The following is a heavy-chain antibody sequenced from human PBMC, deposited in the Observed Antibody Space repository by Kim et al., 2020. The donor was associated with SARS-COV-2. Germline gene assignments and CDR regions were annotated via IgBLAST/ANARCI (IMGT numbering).Heavy chain of an antibody. J-gene: IGHJ4*02. CDR1: GASISSHY. Sequence: SETLSLTCTISGASISSHYWTWIRQTPGRAPEWIGNIFYTGITDYNPYFKGRLTISVDTSKNEFSLNLRDVTAADSAVYFCAAGRWGTYDSVWGQGTLVTVSS. V-gene: IGHV4-59*11. D-gene: IGHD3-22*01. CDR3: AAGRWGTYDSV. CDR2: IFYTGIT.